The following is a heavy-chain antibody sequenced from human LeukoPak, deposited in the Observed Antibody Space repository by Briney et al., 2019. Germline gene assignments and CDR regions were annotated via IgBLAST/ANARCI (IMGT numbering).Heavy chain of an antibody. Sequence: ASVKVSCKASGYTFTSYYMHWVRQAPGQGLEWMGIINPSGGSTSYAQKFQGRVTVTRDVSTSTVYMELSSLRSEDTAVYYCARITIPIYYYMDVWGKGTTVTVSS. V-gene: IGHV1-46*01. CDR2: INPSGGST. CDR1: GYTFTSYY. D-gene: IGHD2-21*01. CDR3: ARITIPIYYYMDV. J-gene: IGHJ6*03.